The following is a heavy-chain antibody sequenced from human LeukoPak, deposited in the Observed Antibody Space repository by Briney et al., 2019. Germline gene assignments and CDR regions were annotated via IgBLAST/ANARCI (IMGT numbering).Heavy chain of an antibody. D-gene: IGHD2-15*01. CDR3: ARDEDSRGGPYGMDV. CDR2: IYTSGST. V-gene: IGHV4-4*07. J-gene: IGHJ6*02. CDR1: GGSISSYY. Sequence: PSETLSLTCTVSGGSISSYYWSWIRQPAGKGLEWIGRIYTSGSTNYNPSLKSRVTISVDTSKNQFSLKLSSVTAADTAVYYCARDEDSRGGPYGMDVWGQGTTVTVSS.